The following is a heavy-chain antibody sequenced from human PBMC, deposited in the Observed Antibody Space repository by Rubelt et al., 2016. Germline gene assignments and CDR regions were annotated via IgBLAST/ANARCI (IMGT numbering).Heavy chain of an antibody. D-gene: IGHD3-16*01. CDR3: AKGGDQTYGRPIQH. Sequence: VQLVESGGGVVQPGRSLRLYCAASGFKVRNSYLNWVRQAPGKEMEWVYTIFGGGSIYYAASAKGRFTISSDSSKNTLSLQRNSLRAEETAVYYCAKGGDQTYGRPIQHWGQGTLVTVSS. J-gene: IGHJ1*01. CDR2: IFGGGSI. V-gene: IGHV3-53*01. CDR1: GFKVRNSY.